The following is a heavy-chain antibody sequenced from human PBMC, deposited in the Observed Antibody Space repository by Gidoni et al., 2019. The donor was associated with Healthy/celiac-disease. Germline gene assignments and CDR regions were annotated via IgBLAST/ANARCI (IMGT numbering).Heavy chain of an antibody. CDR3: AKDLSNWGSCEGNDY. J-gene: IGHJ4*02. D-gene: IGHD7-27*01. CDR1: GFTFSSYA. CDR2: ISGSGGST. Sequence: EVQLLESGGVLVQPGGSLRLSCAASGFTFSSYAMSWVRQAPGKGLEWVSAISGSGGSTYYADSVKGRFTISRDNSKNTLYLQMNSLRAEDTAVYYCAKDLSNWGSCEGNDYWGQGTLVTVSS. V-gene: IGHV3-23*01.